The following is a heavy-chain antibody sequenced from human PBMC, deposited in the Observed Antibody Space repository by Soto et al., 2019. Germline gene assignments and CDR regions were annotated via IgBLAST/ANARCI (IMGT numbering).Heavy chain of an antibody. D-gene: IGHD2-21*02. Sequence: QVQLVQSGSEVKKPGSSVKISCKASGGTFTSYAISWVRQAPGQGLEWMGGIFPYFGTANYAQQFQGRITITADTSTTTASMELSSLISDDTAVYYCATSPIAMVTIVVGFDSWGQGTLVTVSS. J-gene: IGHJ4*02. CDR2: IFPYFGTA. CDR3: ATSPIAMVTIVVGFDS. CDR1: GGTFTSYA. V-gene: IGHV1-69*06.